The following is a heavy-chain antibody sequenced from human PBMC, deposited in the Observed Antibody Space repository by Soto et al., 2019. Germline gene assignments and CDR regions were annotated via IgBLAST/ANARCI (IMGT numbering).Heavy chain of an antibody. CDR1: GGSFSDYY. J-gene: IGHJ4*02. CDR3: AGGLTTVTTVRYFDY. Sequence: SETLSLTCAVYGGSFSDYYWSWIRQPPGKGLEWIGDINHSGSTNYNPSLKSRVTISVDTSRNQFSLKLTSVTAADTAVYYCAGGLTTVTTVRYFDYWGQGALVTVS. V-gene: IGHV4-34*01. CDR2: INHSGST. D-gene: IGHD4-17*01.